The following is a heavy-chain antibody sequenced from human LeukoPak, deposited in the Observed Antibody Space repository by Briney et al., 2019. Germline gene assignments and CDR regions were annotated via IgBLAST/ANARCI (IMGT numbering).Heavy chain of an antibody. V-gene: IGHV4-59*05. Sequence: SETLSLTCSVSGVSISSYYWSWIRQSPGKGLEWIGRAYYLGNTNYSPCLRSRVIISVDMSKNQFSLTLTSMTAADTAVYYCAGTYFDFRRGGAFDIWGQGTIVTVSS. J-gene: IGHJ3*02. CDR2: AYYLGNT. CDR3: AGTYFDFRRGGAFDI. D-gene: IGHD3-3*01. CDR1: GVSISSYY.